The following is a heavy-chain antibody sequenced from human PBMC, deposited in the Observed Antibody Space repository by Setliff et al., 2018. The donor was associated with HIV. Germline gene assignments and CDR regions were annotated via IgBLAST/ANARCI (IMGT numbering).Heavy chain of an antibody. CDR1: GDSISSSSYY. CDR2: IYYNGSP. CDR3: ARRQAATMGVYSYYFMDV. V-gene: IGHV4-39*01. Sequence: TSETLSLTCSVSGDSISSSSYYWGWIRQPPGKGLEWIGSIYYNGSPYYNPSLRSRLTLSVDTSKNQFSLRLSSVTAADTAIYYCARRQAATMGVYSYYFMDVWGKGTTVTVSS. J-gene: IGHJ6*03. D-gene: IGHD3-10*01.